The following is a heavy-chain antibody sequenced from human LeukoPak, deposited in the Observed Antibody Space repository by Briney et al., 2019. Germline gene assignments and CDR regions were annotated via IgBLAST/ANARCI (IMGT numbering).Heavy chain of an antibody. CDR3: ARAYHADSSEWGY. Sequence: GGSLRLSCAASGFTFNTYWMHWIRQAPGKGLEWVSRIKTDGSSTTYADSVKGRFTISRDNAKSTLYLQMNSLRAEDTAVYYCARAYHADSSEWGYWGQGTLVTVSS. CDR1: GFTFNTYW. CDR2: IKTDGSST. J-gene: IGHJ4*02. V-gene: IGHV3-74*01. D-gene: IGHD3-22*01.